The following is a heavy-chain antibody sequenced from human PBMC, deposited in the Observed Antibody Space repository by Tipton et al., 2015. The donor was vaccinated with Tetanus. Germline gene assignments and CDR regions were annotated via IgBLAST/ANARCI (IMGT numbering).Heavy chain of an antibody. Sequence: VQLVQSGREVKKPGESLKISCKGSGYIFNNYWIGWVRQMPGKGLEWMGIIYPGDSDTRYSPSFQGQVTISVDKSISTAYLQWSGLKASDTSMFYCARAHCSDGVCNFDYWGQGALVTVAS. D-gene: IGHD2-8*01. CDR3: ARAHCSDGVCNFDY. J-gene: IGHJ4*02. V-gene: IGHV5-51*01. CDR2: IYPGDSDT. CDR1: GYIFNNYW.